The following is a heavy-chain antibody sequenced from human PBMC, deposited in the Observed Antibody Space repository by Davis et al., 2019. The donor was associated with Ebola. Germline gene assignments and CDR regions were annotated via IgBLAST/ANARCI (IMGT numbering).Heavy chain of an antibody. D-gene: IGHD2-15*01. CDR3: AREGGYCSGGSCYSGGWFDP. J-gene: IGHJ5*02. Sequence: SETLSLTCNVSGGSISSYYWSWIRQPPGKGLEWIGYIYYSGSTNYNPSLKSRVTISVDTSKNQFSLKLSSVTAADTAVYYCAREGGYCSGGSCYSGGWFDPWGQGTLVTVSS. CDR2: IYYSGST. CDR1: GGSISSYY. V-gene: IGHV4-59*01.